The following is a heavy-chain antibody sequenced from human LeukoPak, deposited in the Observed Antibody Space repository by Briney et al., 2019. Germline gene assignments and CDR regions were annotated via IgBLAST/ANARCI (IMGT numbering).Heavy chain of an antibody. Sequence: SETLSLTCTVSGYSLSSGYYWGWIRQPPGKGLEWIGCIYHSGSTYYNTSHKSRVTISVDTSKNQFSLKLNSVTATDTAVYYCARQDIVVVPAAWFDPWGQGTLVTVSS. D-gene: IGHD2-2*01. CDR3: ARQDIVVVPAAWFDP. J-gene: IGHJ5*02. V-gene: IGHV4-38-2*02. CDR1: GYSLSSGYY. CDR2: IYHSGST.